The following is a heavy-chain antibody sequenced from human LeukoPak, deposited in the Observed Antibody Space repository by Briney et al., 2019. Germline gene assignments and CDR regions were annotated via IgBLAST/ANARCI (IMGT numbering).Heavy chain of an antibody. CDR1: GFTFSSYS. J-gene: IGHJ4*02. Sequence: GGSLRLSCAASGFTFSSYSMNWVRQAPGKGLEWVSYISSSSSTIYYADSVKGRFTISRDNAKNSLYLQMNSLRAEDTAVYYCARLDDPSSRWGQGTLVTVSS. D-gene: IGHD6-13*01. V-gene: IGHV3-48*04. CDR3: ARLDDPSSR. CDR2: ISSSSSTI.